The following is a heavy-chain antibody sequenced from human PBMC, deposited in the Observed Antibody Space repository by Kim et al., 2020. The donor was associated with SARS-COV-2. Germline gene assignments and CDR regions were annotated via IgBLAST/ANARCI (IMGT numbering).Heavy chain of an antibody. CDR1: GGSISSYY. V-gene: IGHV4-59*08. Sequence: SETLSLTCTVSGGSISSYYWSWIRQPPGKGLEWIGYIYYSGSTNYNPSLKSRVTISVDTSKNQFSLKLSSVTAADTAVYYCARRSWTSGWYGGTGDYFDYWGQGTLVTVSS. CDR3: ARRSWTSGWYGGTGDYFDY. CDR2: IYYSGST. D-gene: IGHD6-19*01. J-gene: IGHJ4*02.